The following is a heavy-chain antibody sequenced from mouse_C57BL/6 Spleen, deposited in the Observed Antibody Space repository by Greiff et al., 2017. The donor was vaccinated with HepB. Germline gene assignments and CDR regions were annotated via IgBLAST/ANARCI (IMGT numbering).Heavy chain of an antibody. CDR2: IHPNSGST. V-gene: IGHV1-64*01. Sequence: QVHVKQPGAELVKPGASVKLSCKASGYTFTSYWMHWVKQRPGQGLEWIGMIHPNSGSTNYNEKFKSKATLTVDKSSSTAYMQLSSLTSEDSAVYYCARYDYLWYFDVWGTGTTVTVSS. CDR1: GYTFTSYW. CDR3: ARYDYLWYFDV. D-gene: IGHD2-4*01. J-gene: IGHJ1*03.